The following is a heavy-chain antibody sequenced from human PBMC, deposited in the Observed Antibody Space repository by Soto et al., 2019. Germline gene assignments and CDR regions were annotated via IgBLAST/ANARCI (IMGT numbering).Heavy chain of an antibody. CDR1: GFSFTTYGVG. D-gene: IGHD3-10*01. J-gene: IGHJ6*04. V-gene: IGHV2-5*02. CDR2: IYWDDHK. CDR3: TKKGQYPGSSACGRDCYVDV. Sequence: QITLKESGPTLVKPTQTLTLTCTFSGFSFTTYGVGVGWIRQAPANAPEWLALIYWDDHKIFRSSLESSLTISTDTSKNQVVLTITTMDPVDTATYYCTKKGQYPGSSACGRDCYVDVWCKGTKVTVSS.